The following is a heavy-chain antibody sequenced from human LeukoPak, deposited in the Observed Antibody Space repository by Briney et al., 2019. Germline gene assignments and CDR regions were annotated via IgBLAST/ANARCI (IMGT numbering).Heavy chain of an antibody. CDR3: ARERVYYYGMDV. Sequence: GGSLRLSCVASGFTFSDHYMDWVRQAPGKGLEWVGRTRNKAKSYTTEYAASVKGRFTISRDDSKNSLYLQMNSLKSEDTAVYYCARERVYYYGMDVWVQGTTVTVSS. V-gene: IGHV3-72*01. J-gene: IGHJ6*02. CDR1: GFTFSDHY. CDR2: TRNKAKSYTT.